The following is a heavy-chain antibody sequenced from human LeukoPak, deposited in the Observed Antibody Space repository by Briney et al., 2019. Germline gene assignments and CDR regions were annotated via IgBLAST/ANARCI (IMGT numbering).Heavy chain of an antibody. Sequence: SETLSLTCAVYGGSFSGYYWSWIRQPPGKGLEWIGEINHSGSTNYNPSLKSRVTISVDTSKNQFSLKLSSVTAADTAVYYCARHKSGSYYSFDYWGQGTLVTVSS. CDR1: GGSFSGYY. D-gene: IGHD1-26*01. J-gene: IGHJ4*02. CDR3: ARHKSGSYYSFDY. CDR2: INHSGST. V-gene: IGHV4-34*01.